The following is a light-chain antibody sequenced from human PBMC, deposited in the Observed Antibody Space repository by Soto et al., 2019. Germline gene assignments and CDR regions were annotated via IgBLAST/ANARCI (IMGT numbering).Light chain of an antibody. Sequence: IVITQSPSTLSVSPGERAILSCRASQSVGGDLAWYQRKPGQAPRLLIYGASSRAPGIPTRFRGSGSGTEFPLTIRSLQSEDFAVYYRQQYANWPQLTFGGGTKVNIK. CDR1: QSVGGD. CDR2: GAS. CDR3: QQYANWPQLT. J-gene: IGKJ4*01. V-gene: IGKV3-15*01.